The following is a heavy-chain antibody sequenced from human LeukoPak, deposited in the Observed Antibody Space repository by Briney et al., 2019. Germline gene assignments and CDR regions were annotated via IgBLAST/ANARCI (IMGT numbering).Heavy chain of an antibody. CDR2: INPNSGGT. D-gene: IGHD5-18*01. CDR3: ARVPSPTAMGFFFDY. Sequence: ASVKVSCKASGYTFTGYYMHWVRQAPGQGLEWIGWINPNSGGTNYAQKFQGRVTMTRDTSISTAYMELSRLRSDDTAVYYCARVPSPTAMGFFFDYWGQGTLVTVSS. V-gene: IGHV1-2*02. J-gene: IGHJ4*02. CDR1: GYTFTGYY.